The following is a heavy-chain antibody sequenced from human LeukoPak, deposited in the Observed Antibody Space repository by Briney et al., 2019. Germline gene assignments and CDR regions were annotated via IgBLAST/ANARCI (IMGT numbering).Heavy chain of an antibody. CDR1: GGTFSSYA. J-gene: IGHJ6*03. CDR2: IIPIFGTA. CDR3: AYDVFSYMHV. Sequence: SVKVSCKASGGTFSSYAISWVRQAPGQGLEWMGGIIPIFGTANYAQKFQGRVTITADESTSTAYMELSSLRSDDTAVYYCAYDVFSYMHVWGKGTTVTVSS. D-gene: IGHD3-16*01. V-gene: IGHV1-69*01.